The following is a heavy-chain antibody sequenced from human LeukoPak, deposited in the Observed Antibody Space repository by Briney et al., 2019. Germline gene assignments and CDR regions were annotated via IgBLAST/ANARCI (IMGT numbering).Heavy chain of an antibody. CDR1: RFTFNNYA. CDR3: ARDLYQTTAAAGRLVY. CDR2: ISYDGSDT. D-gene: IGHD6-13*01. J-gene: IGHJ4*02. Sequence: GGSLRLSCAASRFTFNNYAMHWVRQAPGKGLEWVAVISYDGSDTYYADSVKGRFTISRDNSKNTLHLQMSSLRAEDAGVYYCARDLYQTTAAAGRLVYWGQGTLVTVSS. V-gene: IGHV3-30-3*01.